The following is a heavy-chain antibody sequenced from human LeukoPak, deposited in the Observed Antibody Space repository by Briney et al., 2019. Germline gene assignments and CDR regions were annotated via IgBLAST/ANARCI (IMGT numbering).Heavy chain of an antibody. D-gene: IGHD6-13*01. V-gene: IGHV3-33*06. CDR2: IWYDGTNK. Sequence: PGGSLRLSCAVSGFTLSNYGMHWVRQAPGRGLEWVAVIWYDGTNKYYADSVRGRFTISRDSSKNTLYLQMDSLRAEDTAVYYCAKSGSNWAYLQYWGQGTLVTVSS. CDR1: GFTLSNYG. CDR3: AKSGSNWAYLQY. J-gene: IGHJ4*02.